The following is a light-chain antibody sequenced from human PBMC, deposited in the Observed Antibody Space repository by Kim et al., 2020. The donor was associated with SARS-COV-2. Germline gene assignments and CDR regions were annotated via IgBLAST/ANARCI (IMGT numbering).Light chain of an antibody. CDR3: GAWDSSLSAYV. Sequence: GQRVTISCSGSTSNVENNYVSWYQQLPGTAPKLLIYDNGKRPSGIPYRFSGSKSGTSATLGITGLQTGDEADYYCGAWDSSLSAYVFGTGTKVTVL. J-gene: IGLJ1*01. CDR2: DNG. V-gene: IGLV1-51*01. CDR1: TSNVENNY.